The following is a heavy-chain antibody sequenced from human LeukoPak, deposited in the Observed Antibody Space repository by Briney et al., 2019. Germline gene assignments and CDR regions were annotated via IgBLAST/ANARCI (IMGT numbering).Heavy chain of an antibody. CDR3: ASLAGVYSSSWYSAFDV. J-gene: IGHJ3*01. CDR1: GYGFTSYW. D-gene: IGHD6-13*01. V-gene: IGHV5-10-1*01. Sequence: GESLTISCQGSGYGFTSYWISWVRQMPGKGLEWMGWIDPIDSYTNYSPSFQGHVTISADKSISTGYLQWSSLKASYTAMDYCASLAGVYSSSWYSAFDVRGQGTMVTVSS. CDR2: IDPIDSYT.